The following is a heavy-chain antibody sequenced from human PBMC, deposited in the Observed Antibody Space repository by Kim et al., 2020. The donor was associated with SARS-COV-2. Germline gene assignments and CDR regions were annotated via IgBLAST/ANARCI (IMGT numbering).Heavy chain of an antibody. CDR1: GGSINSYY. CDR3: ARVGGSYRDY. Sequence: SETLSLTCTVSGGSINSYYWSWIRQPPGKGLEWIGYIYGSTKYNPSLESRVTISVDTSKNQFSLKLSSVTAADTAVYYFARVGGSYRDYWGQGTLVTVSS. V-gene: IGHV4-59*01. D-gene: IGHD1-26*01. J-gene: IGHJ4*02. CDR2: IYGST.